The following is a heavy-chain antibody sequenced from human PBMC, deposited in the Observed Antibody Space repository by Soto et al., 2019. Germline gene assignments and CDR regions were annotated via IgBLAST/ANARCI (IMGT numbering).Heavy chain of an antibody. D-gene: IGHD6-6*01. CDR1: GFTFSSYA. Sequence: PGGSLRLSCAASGFTFSSYAVSWVRQAPGKGLEWVSAISGSGGSTYYADSVKGRFTISRDNSKNTLYLQMNSLRAEDTAVYYCANTQSPIAARSNEKPDYWGQGTLVTVSS. J-gene: IGHJ4*02. V-gene: IGHV3-23*01. CDR3: ANTQSPIAARSNEKPDY. CDR2: ISGSGGST.